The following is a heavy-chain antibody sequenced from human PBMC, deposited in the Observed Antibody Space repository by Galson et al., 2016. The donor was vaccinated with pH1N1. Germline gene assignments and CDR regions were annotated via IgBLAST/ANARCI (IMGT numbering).Heavy chain of an antibody. CDR2: IYYSGST. Sequence: ETLSLTCTVSGGSISSSTYYWGWIRQPPGKGLEWIGSIYYSGSTYYNPSLKSRVTISVDTSKNQFSLKLSSVTAADTAVYYCARPRRDGYNEDSYYFDYWGQGTLATVSS. J-gene: IGHJ4*02. D-gene: IGHD5-24*01. V-gene: IGHV4-39*01. CDR1: GGSISSSTYY. CDR3: ARPRRDGYNEDSYYFDY.